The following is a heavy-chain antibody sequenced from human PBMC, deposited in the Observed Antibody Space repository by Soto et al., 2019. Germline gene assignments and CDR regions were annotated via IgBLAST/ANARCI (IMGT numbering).Heavy chain of an antibody. Sequence: SETLSLTCAVYGGSFSGYYWSWIRQPPGKGLEWIGEINHSGSTDYNPSLKSRVTISVDTSKNQFSLKLSSVTAADTAVYYCARAPRSISSYYYYYGMDVWCQGTTLTIS. CDR3: ARAPRSISSYYYYYGMDV. CDR1: GGSFSGYY. CDR2: INHSGST. V-gene: IGHV4-34*01. J-gene: IGHJ6*02. D-gene: IGHD1-26*01.